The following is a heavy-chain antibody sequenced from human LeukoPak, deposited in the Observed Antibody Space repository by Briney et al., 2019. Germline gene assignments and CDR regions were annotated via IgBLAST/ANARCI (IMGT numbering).Heavy chain of an antibody. Sequence: ASVKVSCKASGYTFTGYYMHWVRQAPGQGLEWMGWINPNSGGTNYAQKFQGRVTVTRDTSISTAYMELSRLRSDDTAVYYCARSRVAYYYYYYMDVWGKGTTVTVSS. CDR2: INPNSGGT. CDR1: GYTFTGYY. V-gene: IGHV1-2*02. D-gene: IGHD5-24*01. J-gene: IGHJ6*03. CDR3: ARSRVAYYYYYYMDV.